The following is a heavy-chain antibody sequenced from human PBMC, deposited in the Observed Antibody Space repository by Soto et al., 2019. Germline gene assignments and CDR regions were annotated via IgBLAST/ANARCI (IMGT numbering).Heavy chain of an antibody. D-gene: IGHD3-22*01. CDR2: IYYSGNT. CDR3: ARATYYYDSSGYSDRVFDY. J-gene: IGHJ4*02. V-gene: IGHV4-31*03. Sequence: QVQLQESGPGLVKPSQTLSLTCTVSGGSISSGGYYWSWIRQHPGKGLEWIGYIYYSGNTYYNPSLKSRVTISEDTSKNQFSLKLSSVTAADTAVYYCARATYYYDSSGYSDRVFDYWGQGTLVTVSS. CDR1: GGSISSGGYY.